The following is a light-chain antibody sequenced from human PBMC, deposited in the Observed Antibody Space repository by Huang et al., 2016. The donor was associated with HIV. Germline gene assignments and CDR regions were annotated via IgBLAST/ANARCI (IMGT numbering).Light chain of an antibody. CDR3: HQYYDTPGT. CDR1: QNILNTYNNKNY. V-gene: IGKV4-1*01. J-gene: IGKJ1*01. CDR2: WAS. Sequence: DIVMTQSPDSLAVSLGERATINCRSSQNILNTYNNKNYLAWYQKKSGHPPRLLIYWASTRESGVPDRFSGSGSGTDFTLTISSLQAEDMAFYYCHQYYDTPGTFGQGTQVEIK.